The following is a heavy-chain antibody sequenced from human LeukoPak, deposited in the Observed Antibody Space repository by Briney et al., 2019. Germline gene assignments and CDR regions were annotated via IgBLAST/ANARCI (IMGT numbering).Heavy chain of an antibody. CDR2: ISYDGSNK. J-gene: IGHJ3*02. V-gene: IGHV3-30*18. D-gene: IGHD3-22*01. Sequence: PGGSLRLSCAASGFTFSSYGMHWVRQAPGKGLEWVAVISYDGSNKYYADSVKGRFTISRDNSKNPLYLQMNSLRAEDTAVYYCAKGRRHSSYDMWEDAFDIWGQGKMVTVSS. CDR3: AKGRRHSSYDMWEDAFDI. CDR1: GFTFSSYG.